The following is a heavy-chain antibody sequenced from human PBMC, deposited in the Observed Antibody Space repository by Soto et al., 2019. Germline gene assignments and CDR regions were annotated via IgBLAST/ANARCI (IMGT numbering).Heavy chain of an antibody. D-gene: IGHD3-22*01. CDR1: GFTFSSYA. CDR3: ASPPYYYDILGPGGHFDY. J-gene: IGHJ4*02. CDR2: ISYDGSNK. V-gene: IGHV3-30-3*01. Sequence: GGSLRLSCAASGFTFSSYAMHWVRQAPGKGLEWVAVISYDGSNKYYADSVKGRFTISRDNSKNTLYLQMNSLRAEDTAVYYCASPPYYYDILGPGGHFDYWGQGTLVTVSS.